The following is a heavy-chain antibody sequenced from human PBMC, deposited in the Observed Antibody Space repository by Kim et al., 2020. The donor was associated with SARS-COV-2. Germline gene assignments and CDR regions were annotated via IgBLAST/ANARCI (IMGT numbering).Heavy chain of an antibody. CDR3: AKEWRGVAAAGSGAGYFDY. CDR2: ISGSGGST. CDR1: GFTFSSYA. J-gene: IGHJ4*02. Sequence: GGSLRLSCAASGFTFSSYAMSWVRQAPGKGLEWVSAISGSGGSTYYADSVKGRFTISRDNSKNTLYLQMNSLRAEDTAVYYCAKEWRGVAAAGSGAGYFDYWGQGTLVTVSS. D-gene: IGHD6-13*01. V-gene: IGHV3-23*01.